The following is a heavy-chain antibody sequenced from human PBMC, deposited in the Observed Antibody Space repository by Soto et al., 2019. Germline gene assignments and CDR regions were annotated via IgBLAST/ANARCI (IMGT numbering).Heavy chain of an antibody. J-gene: IGHJ5*02. CDR1: GGSISGGGYY. V-gene: IGHV4-31*02. CDR2: IFYSGST. D-gene: IGHD3-22*01. Sequence: SETLSLTCTVSGGSISGGGYYWSWIRQFPGKGLEWIGNIFYSGSTNYNPSLKGRVLISVDTSKNQFSLKLTSVTAADTAVYFCARNIYYDNSGALGPWGQGTLVTVSS. CDR3: ARNIYYDNSGALGP.